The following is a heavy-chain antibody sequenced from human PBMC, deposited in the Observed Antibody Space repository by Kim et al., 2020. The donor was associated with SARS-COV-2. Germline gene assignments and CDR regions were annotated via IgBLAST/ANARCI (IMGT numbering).Heavy chain of an antibody. CDR3: AREVQLWTFDY. V-gene: IGHV7-4-1*02. CDR2: P. Sequence: PTYAQGFTGRFVFSLDTSVSTAYLQISSLKAEDTAVYYCAREVQLWTFDYWGQGTLVTVSS. D-gene: IGHD5-18*01. J-gene: IGHJ4*02.